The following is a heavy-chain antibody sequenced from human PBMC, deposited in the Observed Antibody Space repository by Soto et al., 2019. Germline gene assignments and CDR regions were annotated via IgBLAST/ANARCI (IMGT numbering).Heavy chain of an antibody. CDR2: ISAYNGNT. D-gene: IGHD3-10*01. CDR1: GYTFTSYG. Sequence: GASLKVSCKASGYTFTSYGISWVRQAPGQGLEWMGWISAYNGNTNYAQKLQGRVTMTTDTSTSTAYMELRSLRSDDTAVYYCARDSGYGSGSYYNRFDYWGQGTLVTVS. CDR3: ARDSGYGSGSYYNRFDY. V-gene: IGHV1-18*01. J-gene: IGHJ4*02.